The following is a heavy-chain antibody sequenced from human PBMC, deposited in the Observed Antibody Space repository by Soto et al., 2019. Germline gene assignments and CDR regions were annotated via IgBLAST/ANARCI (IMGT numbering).Heavy chain of an antibody. CDR2: INPSGGST. V-gene: IGHV1-46*01. J-gene: IGHJ6*02. CDR3: ARSEGPRTYYYYGMDV. CDR1: GYTFTSYY. Sequence: GASVKVSCKASGYTFTSYYMHWVRQAPGQGLEWMGIINPSGGSTSYAQKFQGRVTMTRDTSTSTVYMELSSLRSEDTAVYYCARSEGPRTYYYYGMDVWGQGTTVTVSS.